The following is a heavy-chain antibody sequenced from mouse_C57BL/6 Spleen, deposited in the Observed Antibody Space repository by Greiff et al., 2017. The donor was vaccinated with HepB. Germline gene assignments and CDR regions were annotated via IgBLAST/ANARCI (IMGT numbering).Heavy chain of an antibody. CDR3: ATPYGSSPYYAMDY. CDR1: GFNIKDYY. CDR2: IDPEDGET. J-gene: IGHJ4*01. D-gene: IGHD1-1*01. V-gene: IGHV14-2*01. Sequence: VQLKESGAELVKPGASVKLSCTASGFNIKDYYMHWVKQRTEQGLEWIGRIDPEDGETKYAPKFQGKATITADTSSNTAYLQLSSLTSEDTAVYYCATPYGSSPYYAMDYWGQGTSVTVSS.